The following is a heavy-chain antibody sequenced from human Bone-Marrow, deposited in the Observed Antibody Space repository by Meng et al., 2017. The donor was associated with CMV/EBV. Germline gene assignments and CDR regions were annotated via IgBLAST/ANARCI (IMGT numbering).Heavy chain of an antibody. CDR2: IYYSGST. V-gene: IGHV4-59*01. Sequence: SETLSLTCTVSGGSISSYYWSWIRQPPGKGLEWIGYIYYSGSTNYNPSLKSRVTISVDTSKNQFSLKLSSVTAADTAVYYCARSGVAIPHIAARRRNGMDVWGQGTTVTVSS. J-gene: IGHJ6*02. D-gene: IGHD6-6*01. CDR1: GGSISSYY. CDR3: ARSGVAIPHIAARRRNGMDV.